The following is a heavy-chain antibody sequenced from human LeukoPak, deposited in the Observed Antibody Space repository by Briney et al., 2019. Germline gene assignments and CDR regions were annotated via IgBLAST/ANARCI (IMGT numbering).Heavy chain of an antibody. Sequence: SETLSLTCAVYGGSFSGYYWSWIRQPPGKGLEWIGEINHSGSTNYNPSLKSRVTISVDTSKNQFSLKLSSVTAADTAVYYCAREGNCSSTSCYAAWFDPWGQGTLFTVSS. CDR1: GGSFSGYY. V-gene: IGHV4-34*01. J-gene: IGHJ5*02. CDR2: INHSGST. CDR3: AREGNCSSTSCYAAWFDP. D-gene: IGHD2-2*01.